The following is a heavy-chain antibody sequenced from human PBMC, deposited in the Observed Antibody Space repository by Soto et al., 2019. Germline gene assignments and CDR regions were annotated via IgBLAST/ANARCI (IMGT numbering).Heavy chain of an antibody. V-gene: IGHV3-30*18. Sequence: PGESLKISCAASGFTFSSYGMHWVRQAPGKGLEWVAVISYDGSNKYYADSVKGRFTISRDNSKNTLYLQMNSLRAEDTAVYYCAKDPSNYVWGSYRYWAGIYGMDVWGQGTTVTVSS. CDR2: ISYDGSNK. CDR1: GFTFSSYG. J-gene: IGHJ6*02. CDR3: AKDPSNYVWGSYRYWAGIYGMDV. D-gene: IGHD3-16*02.